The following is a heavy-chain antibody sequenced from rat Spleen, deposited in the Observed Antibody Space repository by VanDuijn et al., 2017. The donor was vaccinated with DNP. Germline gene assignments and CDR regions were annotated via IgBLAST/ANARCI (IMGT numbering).Heavy chain of an antibody. CDR2: IKKDSRTI. CDR1: GFNFNDHW. Sequence: EVKLVESGGGLVQPGRSLKLSCAASGFNFNDHWMGWVRQAPGKGLEWIGQIKKDSRTINYTPSLKDKFTISRDNAQNTLYLQMNKLGSEDTATYYCAKGPNFGGWSDYFDYWGQGVMVTVSS. CDR3: AKGPNFGGWSDYFDY. J-gene: IGHJ2*01. D-gene: IGHD1-11*01. V-gene: IGHV4-2*01.